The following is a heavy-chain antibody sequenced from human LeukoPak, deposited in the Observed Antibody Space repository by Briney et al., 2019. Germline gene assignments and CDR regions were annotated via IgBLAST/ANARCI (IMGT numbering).Heavy chain of an antibody. CDR1: GYTFTGYY. J-gene: IGHJ6*03. CDR2: INPNSGGT. D-gene: IGHD3-3*01. V-gene: IGHV1-2*02. Sequence: ASVKVSCKASGYTFTGYYMHWVRQAPGQGLEWMGWINPNSGGTNYAQKFQGRVTMTRDTSISTAYMELSRLRSDDTAVYYCARDYGVFGVVSLYYYMDVWGKGTTVTVS. CDR3: ARDYGVFGVVSLYYYMDV.